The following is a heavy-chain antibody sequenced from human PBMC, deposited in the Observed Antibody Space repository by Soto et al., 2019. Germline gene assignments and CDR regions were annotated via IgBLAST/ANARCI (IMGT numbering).Heavy chain of an antibody. Sequence: QMQLVESGGGVVQRGRSLRLSCAASGFTISSYGMHWVRQAPGKGLEWVAVIWYDGSNKYYADSVKGRFTISRDNSKNTLYLQMNSLRAEDTAVYYCARDPYCSGGSCYTWGQGTLVTVSS. CDR1: GFTISSYG. V-gene: IGHV3-33*01. D-gene: IGHD2-15*01. CDR3: ARDPYCSGGSCYT. J-gene: IGHJ5*02. CDR2: IWYDGSNK.